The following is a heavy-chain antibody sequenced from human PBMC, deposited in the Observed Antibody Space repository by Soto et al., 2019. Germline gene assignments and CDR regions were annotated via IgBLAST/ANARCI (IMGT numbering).Heavy chain of an antibody. CDR2: VKQDGSEK. V-gene: IGHV3-7*03. CDR1: GFTFSSHW. Sequence: GGSLRLSCVASGFTFSSHWMSWVRQAPGKGLEWVANVKQDGSEKNHVDSVKGRFTISRDNAKNSLYLQMNSLRVEDTAVYYCAREYTSTWSLYYFDYWGQGSLVTVSS. D-gene: IGHD6-13*01. J-gene: IGHJ4*02. CDR3: AREYTSTWSLYYFDY.